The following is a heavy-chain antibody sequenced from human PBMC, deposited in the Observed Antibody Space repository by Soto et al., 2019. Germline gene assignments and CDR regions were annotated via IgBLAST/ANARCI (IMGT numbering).Heavy chain of an antibody. CDR2: IDYRGST. V-gene: IGHV4-39*02. Sequence: QLQLQESGPGLARPSETLSLTCAVSGGSISSGSYFWAWIRQPPGKGLEWIGSIDYRGSTYSNPSLQNRVAISVDTSKNHFSLKLVSVTAADTALYYCSRRAPEGFDPWGQGTLVTVSS. CDR3: SRRAPEGFDP. CDR1: GGSISSGSYF. J-gene: IGHJ5*02.